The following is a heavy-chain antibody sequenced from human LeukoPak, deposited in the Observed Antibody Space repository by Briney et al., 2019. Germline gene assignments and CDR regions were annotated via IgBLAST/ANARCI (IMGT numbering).Heavy chain of an antibody. V-gene: IGHV1-69*13. CDR3: ARDSGEPGFDY. Sequence: RASVKVSCKASGYTFTRYGISRVRQAPGQGLEWMGGIIPIFGTANYAQKFQGRVTITADESTSTAYMELSSLRSEDTAVYYCARDSGEPGFDYWGQGTLVTVSS. J-gene: IGHJ4*02. CDR2: IIPIFGTA. CDR1: GYTFTRYG.